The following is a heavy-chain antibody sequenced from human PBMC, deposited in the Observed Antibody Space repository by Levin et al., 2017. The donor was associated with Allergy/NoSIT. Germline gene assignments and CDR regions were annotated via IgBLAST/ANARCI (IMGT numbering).Heavy chain of an antibody. CDR2: VSTDGSTT. V-gene: IGHV3-74*01. CDR3: AKALSD. CDR1: GFTFSSYS. J-gene: IGHJ4*02. Sequence: PGGSLRLSCAASGFTFSSYSMHRVRQGPGKGPMWVSRVSTDGSTTIYADSVKGRFTVSRDNAKNTLYLQMNSLRVEDTAIYYCAKALSDWGQGTLVTVSS.